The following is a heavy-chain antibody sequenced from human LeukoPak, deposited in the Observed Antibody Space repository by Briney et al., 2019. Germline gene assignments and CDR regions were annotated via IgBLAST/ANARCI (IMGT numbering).Heavy chain of an antibody. CDR2: IRSKAYGGTT. V-gene: IGHV3-49*04. CDR3: TRVSELTKYYYDSSGYYQNFDY. CDR1: GFTFGGYA. D-gene: IGHD3-22*01. Sequence: GGSPRLSCTASGFTFGGYAMSWVRQAPGKGLEWVGFIRSKAYGGTTEYAASVKGRFTISRDDSKSIAYLQMNSLKTEDAAVYYCTRVSELTKYYYDSSGYYQNFDYWGQGTLVTVSS. J-gene: IGHJ4*02.